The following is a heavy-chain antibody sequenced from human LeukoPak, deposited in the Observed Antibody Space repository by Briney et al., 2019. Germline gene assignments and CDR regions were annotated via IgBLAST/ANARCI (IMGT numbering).Heavy chain of an antibody. D-gene: IGHD2-2*01. CDR2: MSYDGSNK. Sequence: GGSLSLSCAAFTRNDMHWVRQAPGKGLEWVAVMSYDGSNKYYADSVKGRFTISRDKSKNTLYLQMNSLRAEDTAVYYCAKDATSLGVFDVWGQGTMVTVSS. J-gene: IGHJ3*01. CDR1: TRND. CDR3: AKDATSLGVFDV. V-gene: IGHV3-30*18.